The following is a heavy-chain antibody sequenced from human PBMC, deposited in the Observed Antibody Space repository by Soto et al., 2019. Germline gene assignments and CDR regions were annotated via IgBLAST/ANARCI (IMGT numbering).Heavy chain of an antibody. Sequence: SLSLTCAVSGACISSGDYYWSWIRQTPGKGLEWIAYIHRRGGADYNPSLKSRVSISVDTSKNHFSLRVNSVTAADTAVYYCARTTERGTYYASGSLTYFDPWAHGTLVTVSS. J-gene: IGHJ5*02. V-gene: IGHV4-30-4*01. CDR1: GACISSGDYY. CDR2: IHRRGGA. CDR3: ARTTERGTYYASGSLTYFDP. D-gene: IGHD3-10*01.